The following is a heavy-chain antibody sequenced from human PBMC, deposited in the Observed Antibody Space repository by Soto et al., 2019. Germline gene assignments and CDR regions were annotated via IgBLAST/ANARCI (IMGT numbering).Heavy chain of an antibody. CDR1: GGSFSGYY. D-gene: IGHD3-16*01. J-gene: IGHJ5*02. Sequence: TLSLTCAVYGGSFSGYYWSWIRQPPGKGLEWIGEINHSGSTNYNPSLKSRVTISVDTSKNQFSLKLSSVTAADTAVYYCARGLKKRYAGSRWFDPWGQGTLVTVSS. V-gene: IGHV4-34*01. CDR3: ARGLKKRYAGSRWFDP. CDR2: INHSGST.